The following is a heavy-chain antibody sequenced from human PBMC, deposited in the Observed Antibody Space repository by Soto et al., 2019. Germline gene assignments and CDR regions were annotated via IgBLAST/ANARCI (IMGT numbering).Heavy chain of an antibody. J-gene: IGHJ4*02. Sequence: SETLSLTCAVSSGSISSSNWWSWVRQPPGKGLEWIGEIYHSGSTNYNPSLKSRVTISVDKSKNQFSLKLSSVTAADTAVYYCARDGIAAAGNAAGLDYWGQGTLVTVSS. V-gene: IGHV4-4*02. CDR1: SGSISSSNW. D-gene: IGHD6-13*01. CDR2: IYHSGST. CDR3: ARDGIAAAGNAAGLDY.